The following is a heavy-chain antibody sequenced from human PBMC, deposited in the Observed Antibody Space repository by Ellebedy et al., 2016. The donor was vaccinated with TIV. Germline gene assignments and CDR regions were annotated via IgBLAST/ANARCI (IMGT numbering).Heavy chain of an antibody. V-gene: IGHV1-69*04. CDR2: IIPILGIA. CDR3: AREEKGRFDY. CDR1: GGTFSSYA. Sequence: AASVNVSCKASGGTFSSYAISWVRQAPGQGLEWMGRIIPILGIANYAQKFQGRVTITADKSTSTAYMELSSLRSEDTAVYYCAREEKGRFDYWGQGTLVTVSS. D-gene: IGHD5-24*01. J-gene: IGHJ4*02.